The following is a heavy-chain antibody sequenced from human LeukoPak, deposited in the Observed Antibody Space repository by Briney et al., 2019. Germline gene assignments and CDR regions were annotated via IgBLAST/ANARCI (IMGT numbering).Heavy chain of an antibody. Sequence: SETLSPTCTVSGGSISSYYWSWIRQPPGKGLEWIGYIYYSGSTNYNPSLKSRVTISVDTSKNQFSLKLSSVTAADTAVYYCARGPWYYGSGSYYNWFDPWGQGTLVTVSS. CDR1: GGSISSYY. J-gene: IGHJ5*02. V-gene: IGHV4-59*01. CDR3: ARGPWYYGSGSYYNWFDP. D-gene: IGHD3-10*01. CDR2: IYYSGST.